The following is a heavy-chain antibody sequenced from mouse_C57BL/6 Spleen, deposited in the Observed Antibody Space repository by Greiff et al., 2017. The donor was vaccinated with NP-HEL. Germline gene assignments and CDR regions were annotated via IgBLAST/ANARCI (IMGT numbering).Heavy chain of an antibody. CDR3: ARSVVARLYWDY. D-gene: IGHD1-1*01. CDR2: IRYSGST. CDR1: GYSITSDY. Sequence: DVKLVESGPGLAKPSQTLSLTCSVTGYSITSDYWHWIRKFPGHKLEYMGYIRYSGSTYYNPSLQSRISITADTSKNQYYLQSNSETTEDTATYYGARSVVARLYWDYWGQGTTLTVSS. V-gene: IGHV3-8*01. J-gene: IGHJ2*01.